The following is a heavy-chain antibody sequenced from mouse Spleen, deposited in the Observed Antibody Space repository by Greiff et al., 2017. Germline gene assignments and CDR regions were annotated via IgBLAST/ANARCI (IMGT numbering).Heavy chain of an antibody. V-gene: IGHV12-3*01. J-gene: IGHJ3*01. CDR1: GFPITSGYY. D-gene: IGHD2-1*01. Sequence: VQLVESGPGLVKPSQSLFLTCSITGFPITSGYYWIWIRQSPGKPLEWMGYITHSGETFYNPSLQSPISITRETSKNQFFLQLNSVTTEDTAMYYCAGGYYGNYSFAYWGQGTLVTVSA. CDR3: AGGYYGNYSFAY. CDR2: ITHSGET.